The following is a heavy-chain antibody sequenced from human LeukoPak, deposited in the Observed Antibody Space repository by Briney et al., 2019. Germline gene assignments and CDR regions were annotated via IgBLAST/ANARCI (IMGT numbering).Heavy chain of an antibody. CDR2: ISGSGGST. CDR1: GFTFSSYA. D-gene: IGHD3-3*01. V-gene: IGHV3-23*01. CDR3: AKHPPRYYDFWSGYYFDY. J-gene: IGHJ4*02. Sequence: PGGSLRLSCAASGFTFSSYAMSWVRQAPGKGLEWVSAISGSGGSTYYADSVKGRFTISRDNSKNTLYLQMNSLRAEDTAVYYCAKHPPRYYDFWSGYYFDYWGQGTLVTVSS.